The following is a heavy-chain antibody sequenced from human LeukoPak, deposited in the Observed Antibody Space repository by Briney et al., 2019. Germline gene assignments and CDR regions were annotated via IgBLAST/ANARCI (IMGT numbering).Heavy chain of an antibody. D-gene: IGHD2-2*01. V-gene: IGHV3-23*01. Sequence: GGSLRLSCAASGFTFSSYPMKWVRQAPGKGLEWVSAIRGSGGRTYYADSVNGRFTISRDISQNTLYLQMNSLRADDTAVYYCAYFCATGSICYLRDYWGQGNLVTVSS. CDR3: AYFCATGSICYLRDY. CDR1: GFTFSSYP. CDR2: IRGSGGRT. J-gene: IGHJ4*02.